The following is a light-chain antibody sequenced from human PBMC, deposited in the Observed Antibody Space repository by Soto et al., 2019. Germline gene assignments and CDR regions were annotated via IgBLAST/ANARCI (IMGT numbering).Light chain of an antibody. CDR2: EVT. V-gene: IGLV2-14*01. CDR3: SSYTSNSNPYV. Sequence: QSALTQPASVSGSPGQSITISCTGTSSDVGGCNYVSWYQLHPGKAPKLMISEVTNRPSGVSSRFSGSKSGNTASLTISGLQADDEADYYCSSYTSNSNPYVFGTGTKGTVL. J-gene: IGLJ1*01. CDR1: SSDVGGCNY.